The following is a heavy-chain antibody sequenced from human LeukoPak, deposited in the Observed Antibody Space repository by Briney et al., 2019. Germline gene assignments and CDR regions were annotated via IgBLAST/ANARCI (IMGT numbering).Heavy chain of an antibody. CDR2: INGDGSST. V-gene: IGHV3-74*01. J-gene: IGHJ4*02. D-gene: IGHD2-2*01. CDR3: VRSCSSAGCYGLFDY. Sequence: GSLRLSCATSGFTFSNYWMHWVRQAPRKGVGWVSRINGDGSSTTYADSVKGRFTISRDNAKNTLYLQMNSLRAEDTAFYYCVRSCSSAGCYGLFDYWGQGALVTVSS. CDR1: GFTFSNYW.